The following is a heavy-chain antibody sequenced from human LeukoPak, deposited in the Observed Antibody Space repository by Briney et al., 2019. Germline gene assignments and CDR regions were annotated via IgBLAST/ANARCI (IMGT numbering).Heavy chain of an antibody. CDR2: TYYRSKWFN. CDR1: GDSVSSNSAA. J-gene: IGHJ4*02. Sequence: SQTLSLTCAISGDSVSSNSAAWNWIRQSASRGLEWLGKTYYRSKWFNDYAVSVKSRITINPDTSKNHFSLQLNSVTPEDTAVYYCAREASAFDYWGQGTLVTVSS. CDR3: AREASAFDY. D-gene: IGHD1-26*01. V-gene: IGHV6-1*01.